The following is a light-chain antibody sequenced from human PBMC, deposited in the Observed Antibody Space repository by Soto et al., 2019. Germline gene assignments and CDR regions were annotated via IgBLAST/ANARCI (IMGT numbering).Light chain of an antibody. CDR3: QSYDSSLSGSV. CDR1: SSNIGAGYD. V-gene: IGLV1-40*01. CDR2: GNS. Sequence: QSVLTQTPSVSGAPGQRVTISCTGSSSNIGAGYDVHWYQQLPGTAPKLLIYGNSNRPSGVPDRFSGSKSGTSASPAITGLQAEDEADYYCQSYDSSLSGSVFGGGTQLTVL. J-gene: IGLJ7*01.